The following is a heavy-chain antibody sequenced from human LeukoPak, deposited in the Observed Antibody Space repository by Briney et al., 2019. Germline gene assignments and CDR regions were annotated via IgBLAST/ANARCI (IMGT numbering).Heavy chain of an antibody. CDR1: GFTFSMYT. Sequence: GGSLRLSCAASGFTFSMYTMSWVRQAPGKGLEWISTINSHADSTYYADSVKGRFTISRDNAKNSLYLQMNSLRAEDTAVYYCARDRQLSNWGQGTLVTVSS. V-gene: IGHV3-23*01. CDR3: ARDRQLSN. J-gene: IGHJ4*02. CDR2: INSHADST. D-gene: IGHD1-1*01.